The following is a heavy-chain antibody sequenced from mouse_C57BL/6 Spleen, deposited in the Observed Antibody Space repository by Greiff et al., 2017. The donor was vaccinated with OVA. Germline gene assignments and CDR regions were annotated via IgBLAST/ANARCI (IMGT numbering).Heavy chain of an antibody. Sequence: EVQLQQSGPELVKPGASVKISCKASGYTFTDYYMNWVKQSHGKSLEWIGDINPNNGGTSYNQKFKGKATLTVDKSSSTAYMELRSLTSEDSAVYYCARDYYYGSSYDYAMDYWGQGTSVTVSA. CDR3: ARDYYYGSSYDYAMDY. D-gene: IGHD1-1*01. CDR1: GYTFTDYY. J-gene: IGHJ4*01. V-gene: IGHV1-26*01. CDR2: INPNNGGT.